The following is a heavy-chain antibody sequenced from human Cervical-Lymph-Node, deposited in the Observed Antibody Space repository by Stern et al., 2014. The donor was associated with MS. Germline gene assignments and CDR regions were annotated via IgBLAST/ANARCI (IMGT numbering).Heavy chain of an antibody. CDR2: VYPGDSYT. Sequence: SGAEVKKSGESLKISCKGSGYSFTTHWIAWVRQTPGKGLEWMGIVYPGDSYTTYSPSFQGQVTISADKSINTAYLHWSSLKASDTAMYYCARHPYSGDFSYGGGFDYWGQGTLVTVSS. D-gene: IGHD1-26*01. J-gene: IGHJ4*02. CDR1: GYSFTTHW. CDR3: ARHPYSGDFSYGGGFDY. V-gene: IGHV5-51*01.